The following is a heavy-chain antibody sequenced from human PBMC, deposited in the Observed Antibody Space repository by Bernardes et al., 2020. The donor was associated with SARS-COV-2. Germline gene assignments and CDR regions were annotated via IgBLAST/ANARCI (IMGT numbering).Heavy chain of an antibody. J-gene: IGHJ6*02. CDR3: ARVKLSPILYSRGWYYYGMGV. V-gene: IGHV3-74*01. Sequence: GSPRHSCAAPGFTFSSYRMHWVREAPGKGRVWVSRINSEGSSTSYADSVKGRFTISRDNAKNTLYLQMNSLRAEDTAVYYCARVKLSPILYSRGWYYYGMGVWGQGTTVTVSS. CDR2: INSEGSST. CDR1: GFTFSSYR. D-gene: IGHD6-19*01.